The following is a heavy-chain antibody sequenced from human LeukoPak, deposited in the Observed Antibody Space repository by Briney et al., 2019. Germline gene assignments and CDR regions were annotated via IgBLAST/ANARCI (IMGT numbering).Heavy chain of an antibody. J-gene: IGHJ4*02. CDR2: ISSSSSYI. Sequence: GGSLRLSCAASGFTFSSHGMSWVRQAPGKGLEWVSSISSSSSYIYYADSVKGRFTISRDDSKNTLYLHISSLRTEDTAVYFCARDNAARNMGNAFDLWGQGTLVTVSS. CDR1: GFTFSSHG. CDR3: ARDNAARNMGNAFDL. V-gene: IGHV3-21*01. D-gene: IGHD1-26*01.